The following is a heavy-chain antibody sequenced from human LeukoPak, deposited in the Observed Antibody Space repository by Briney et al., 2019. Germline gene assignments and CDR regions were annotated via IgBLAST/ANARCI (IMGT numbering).Heavy chain of an antibody. D-gene: IGHD1-1*01. CDR3: AKVNDLGDFDY. J-gene: IGHJ4*02. CDR1: GFTFSSSG. V-gene: IGHV3-30*18. Sequence: GGSLRLSCAASGFTFSSSGMHWVRQAPGKGLEWVAVISYDGSNKYYADSVKGRFTLSRDNSKNTLYLQMNSLRAEDTAVYYCAKVNDLGDFDYWGQGTLVTVSS. CDR2: ISYDGSNK.